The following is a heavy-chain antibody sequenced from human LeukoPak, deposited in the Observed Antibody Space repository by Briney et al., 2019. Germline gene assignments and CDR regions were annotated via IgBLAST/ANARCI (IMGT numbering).Heavy chain of an antibody. V-gene: IGHV1-2*02. CDR3: ARADPKIVVVTALDY. Sequence: ASVKVSCKASGYTFTGYYMHWVRQAPGQGLEWMGWIYPNSGGTNYAQKFQGRVTMTRDTSISTAYMELSRLRSDDTAVYSCARADPKIVVVTALDYWGQGTLVTVSS. CDR1: GYTFTGYY. D-gene: IGHD2-21*02. J-gene: IGHJ4*02. CDR2: IYPNSGGT.